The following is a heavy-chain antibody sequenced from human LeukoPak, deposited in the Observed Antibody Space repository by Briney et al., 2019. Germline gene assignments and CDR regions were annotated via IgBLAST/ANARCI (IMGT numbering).Heavy chain of an antibody. Sequence: AETLSLTCTVSGDSMSDNFWVWIRQPQGKGLEWIGYADDGGRTNYNPSLKSRVTISVDSFTNHFSLRLTFVTDAATAIYYWAAMTTVTMYSYYFDSWGQGPLLTVSS. CDR2: ADDGGRT. CDR3: AAMTTVTMYSYYFDS. CDR1: GDSMSDNF. V-gene: IGHV4-59*01. D-gene: IGHD4-17*01. J-gene: IGHJ4*02.